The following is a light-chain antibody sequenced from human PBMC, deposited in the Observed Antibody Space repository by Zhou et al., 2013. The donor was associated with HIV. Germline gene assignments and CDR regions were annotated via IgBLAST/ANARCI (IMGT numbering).Light chain of an antibody. CDR1: RSNIGTNS. CDR2: RNN. Sequence: QSVLTQPPSASGTPGQRVTISCSGSRSNIGTNSVNWFQQPPGTAPKLLIYRNNQWPSGVPDRFSGSNSGTSASLAISGLQSEDEGDYYCAVWDDSLNGVVFGGGTKLTVL. V-gene: IGLV1-44*01. J-gene: IGLJ2*01. CDR3: AVWDDSLNGVV.